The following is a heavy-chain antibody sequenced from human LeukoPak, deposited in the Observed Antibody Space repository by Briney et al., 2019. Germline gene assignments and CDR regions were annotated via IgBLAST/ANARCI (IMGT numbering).Heavy chain of an antibody. V-gene: IGHV4-4*07. D-gene: IGHD5-18*01. J-gene: IGHJ5*02. Sequence: SETLSLTCTVSGGSISSYYRSWIRQPAGKGLEWIGRIYTSGSTNYNPSLKGRVTMSVDTSKNQFSLKLSSVTAADTAVYYCARGLGYSYESNWFDPWGQGTLVTVSS. CDR3: ARGLGYSYESNWFDP. CDR2: IYTSGST. CDR1: GGSISSYY.